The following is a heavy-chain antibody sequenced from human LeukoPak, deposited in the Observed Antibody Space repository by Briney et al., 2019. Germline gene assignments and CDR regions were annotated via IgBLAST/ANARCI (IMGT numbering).Heavy chain of an antibody. V-gene: IGHV3-33*01. CDR1: GFTFGSYG. D-gene: IGHD6-19*01. J-gene: IGHJ4*02. CDR2: IWYDGSNK. CDR3: ARDHSSGWYSDYFDY. Sequence: GGSLRLSCAASGFTFGSYGMHWVRQAPGKGLEWVAVIWYDGSNKYYADSVKGRFTISRDNSKNTPYLQMNSLRAEDTAVYYCARDHSSGWYSDYFDYGGQGTLVTVSS.